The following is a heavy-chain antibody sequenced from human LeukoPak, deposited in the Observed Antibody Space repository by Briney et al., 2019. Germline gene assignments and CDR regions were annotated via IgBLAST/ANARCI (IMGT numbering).Heavy chain of an antibody. CDR2: IYTSGST. CDR3: ARDPPAFSFWGIYRPVCFAP. V-gene: IGHV4-4*07. CDR1: GGSISSYY. J-gene: IGHJ5*02. Sequence: PSETLSLTCTVSGGSISSYYWSWIRQPAGKGLEWIGRIYTSGSTNYNPSLKSRVTISVDTSKNQFSLKLSSVPAPHTPLYSCARDPPAFSFWGIYRPVCFAPWGQGTLVTVSS. D-gene: IGHD3-16*02.